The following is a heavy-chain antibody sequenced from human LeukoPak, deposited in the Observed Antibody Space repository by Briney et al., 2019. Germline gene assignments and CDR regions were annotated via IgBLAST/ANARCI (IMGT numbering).Heavy chain of an antibody. CDR1: GYTFTGYY. CDR3: ARGVRGYSYVSDY. V-gene: IGHV1-2*02. D-gene: IGHD5-18*01. CDR2: INPNSGGT. J-gene: IGHJ4*02. Sequence: ASVKVSCKASGYTFTGYYMHWVRQAPGQGLEWRGWINPNSGGTNYAQKFQGRVTITRDTSISTAYMELSRLRSDDTAVYYCARGVRGYSYVSDYWGQGTLVTVSS.